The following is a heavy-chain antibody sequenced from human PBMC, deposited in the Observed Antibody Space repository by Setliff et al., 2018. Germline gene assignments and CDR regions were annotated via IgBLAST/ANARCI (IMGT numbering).Heavy chain of an antibody. Sequence: PSETLSLTCAVYGGSFSGYYWSWIRQPPGKGLEWIGEINHSGSTNYNPSLKSRVTISVDTSKNQFSLKLSSVTAADTAVYYCARVRVVYYYYGMDVWGQGTMV. CDR1: GGSFSGYY. CDR2: INHSGST. J-gene: IGHJ6*02. V-gene: IGHV4-34*01. D-gene: IGHD3-3*01. CDR3: ARVRVVYYYYGMDV.